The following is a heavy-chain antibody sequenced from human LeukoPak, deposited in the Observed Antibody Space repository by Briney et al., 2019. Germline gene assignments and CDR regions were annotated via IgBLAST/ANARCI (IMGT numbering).Heavy chain of an antibody. CDR1: GFTFSSYA. J-gene: IGHJ3*02. Sequence: GGSLRLSCAAFGFTFSSYAMSWVRQAPGKGLEWVSSISGSGGSTYYADSVKGRFTISRDNSKDTLYLQMNSLRAEDTAVYYCAKDIVVVTSGSNAFDIWGQGTTVTVSS. CDR3: AKDIVVVTSGSNAFDI. D-gene: IGHD2-21*02. CDR2: ISGSGGST. V-gene: IGHV3-23*01.